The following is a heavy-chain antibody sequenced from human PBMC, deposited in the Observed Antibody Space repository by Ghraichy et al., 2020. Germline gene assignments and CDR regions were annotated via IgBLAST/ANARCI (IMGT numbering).Heavy chain of an antibody. V-gene: IGHV1-69*04. CDR1: GGTFSSYG. J-gene: IGHJ4*02. D-gene: IGHD6-13*01. CDR3: ARTRAQSVLAAGPRHFDH. CDR2: ISTTLEIT. Sequence: SVKVSCKASGGTFSSYGISWVRQAPGQGIEWMGRISTTLEITNYAQKFQGRVTITADKSTRTVYMELSSLRYEDTAVSYGARTRAQSVLAAGPRHFDHWGQGTLITVSS.